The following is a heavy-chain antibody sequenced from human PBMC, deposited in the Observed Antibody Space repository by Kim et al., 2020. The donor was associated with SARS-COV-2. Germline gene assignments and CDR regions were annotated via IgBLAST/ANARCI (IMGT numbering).Heavy chain of an antibody. D-gene: IGHD4-17*01. Sequence: GGSLRLSCVASGFTFSTYWMTWVRQAPGKGLEWVANIKQDGSLKYYVDSVKGRFTISRDNAKDSLYLQMHSLRAEDTAVYYCARVRSTGVYYYYGMDVWGQGTTVTVSS. V-gene: IGHV3-7*01. J-gene: IGHJ6*02. CDR3: ARVRSTGVYYYYGMDV. CDR1: GFTFSTYW. CDR2: IKQDGSLK.